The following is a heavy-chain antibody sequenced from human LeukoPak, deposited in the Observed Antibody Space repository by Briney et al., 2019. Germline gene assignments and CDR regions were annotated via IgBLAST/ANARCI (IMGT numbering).Heavy chain of an antibody. J-gene: IGHJ4*02. CDR3: IQLWPN. D-gene: IGHD1-1*01. V-gene: IGHV3-7*01. CDR2: INQDGSKK. Sequence: GGSLRLSCAGSGYTFSRYWMSWVRQAPGKGLEWVADINQDGSKKDYVASVKGRFTISRDNAKNLLYLQMYSLRAEDTAVYYCIQLWPNWGQGTLVTVSS. CDR1: GYTFSRYW.